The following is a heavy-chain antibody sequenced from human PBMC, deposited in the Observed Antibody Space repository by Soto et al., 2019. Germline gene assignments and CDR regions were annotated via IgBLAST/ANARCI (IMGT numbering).Heavy chain of an antibody. V-gene: IGHV3-53*01. Sequence: GGSLRLSCAASGFTVSSNYMSWVRQAPGKGLEWVSVIYSGGSTYYADSVKGRFTISRNNSKNTLYLQMNSLRAEDTAVYYCATDYGGIQGYFQRWGQGTLVTVSS. J-gene: IGHJ1*01. CDR1: GFTVSSNY. D-gene: IGHD4-17*01. CDR2: IYSGGST. CDR3: ATDYGGIQGYFQR.